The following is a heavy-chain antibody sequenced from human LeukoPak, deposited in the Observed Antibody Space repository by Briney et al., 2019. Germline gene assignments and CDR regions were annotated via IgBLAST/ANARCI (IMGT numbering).Heavy chain of an antibody. Sequence: GGSLRLSCAASGFTFSSYGMHWVRQAPGKGLEWVAVISYDGSNKYYADSMKGRFTISRDNAENSLYLQMNGLRTEDTAIYYCARDTYSRWQTDYWGQGTLVTVSS. CDR2: ISYDGSNK. V-gene: IGHV3-30*03. CDR1: GFTFSSYG. J-gene: IGHJ4*02. CDR3: ARDTYSRWQTDY. D-gene: IGHD4-23*01.